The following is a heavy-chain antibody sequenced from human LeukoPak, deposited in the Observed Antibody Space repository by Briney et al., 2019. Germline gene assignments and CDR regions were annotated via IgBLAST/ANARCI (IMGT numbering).Heavy chain of an antibody. Sequence: PSETLSLTXTVSGGSISSSSYYWGWIRQPPGKGLEWIGSIYYSGSTYYNPSLKSRVTISVDTSKNQFSLKLSSVTAADTAVYYCARRAIVVVPAAPADAFDIWGQGTMVTVSS. J-gene: IGHJ3*02. D-gene: IGHD2-2*01. CDR3: ARRAIVVVPAAPADAFDI. CDR2: IYYSGST. V-gene: IGHV4-39*01. CDR1: GGSISSSSYY.